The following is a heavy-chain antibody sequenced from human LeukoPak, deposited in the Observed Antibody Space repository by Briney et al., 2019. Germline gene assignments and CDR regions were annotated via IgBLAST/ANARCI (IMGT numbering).Heavy chain of an antibody. CDR1: GFTFSSYW. J-gene: IGHJ4*02. CDR3: AKPVGYSSSWAPDY. D-gene: IGHD6-13*01. Sequence: GGSLRLSCAASGFTFSSYWMSWVRQAPGKGLEWVAYIKQDGSEKYYADSVKGRFTISRDNSKNTLYLQMNSLRAEDTAVYYCAKPVGYSSSWAPDYWGQGTLVTVSS. CDR2: IKQDGSEK. V-gene: IGHV3-7*01.